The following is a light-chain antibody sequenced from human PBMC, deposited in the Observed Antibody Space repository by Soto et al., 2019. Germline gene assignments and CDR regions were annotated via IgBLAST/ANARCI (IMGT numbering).Light chain of an antibody. J-gene: IGKJ3*01. Sequence: EVVLTQSPVTLSLYPGERATLSCRASQSVSCPYLAWYQQKPGQPPRLLIYGASSRATDIPDRFIGSGSGTEFTLTIARLAPEDFAMYYCQQYGSSPFTFGPGTKVDI. V-gene: IGKV3-20*01. CDR3: QQYGSSPFT. CDR1: QSVSCPY. CDR2: GAS.